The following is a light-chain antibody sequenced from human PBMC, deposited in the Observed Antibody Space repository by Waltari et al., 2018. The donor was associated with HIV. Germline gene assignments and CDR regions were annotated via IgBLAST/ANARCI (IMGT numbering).Light chain of an antibody. CDR3: SSYTTFNTVI. V-gene: IGLV2-14*03. Sequence: QSALTQPASVSGSPGQSITISCAGTGAEIGAYNYVAWYQKLPDSVPKLIISDVTSRPSGISVRFSPSKSGNAASLTISGLQAEDEGDYYCSSYTTFNTVIFGGGTKLTVL. J-gene: IGLJ2*01. CDR1: GAEIGAYNY. CDR2: DVT.